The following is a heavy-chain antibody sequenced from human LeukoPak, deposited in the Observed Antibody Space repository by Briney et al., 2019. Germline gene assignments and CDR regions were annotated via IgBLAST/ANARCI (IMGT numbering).Heavy chain of an antibody. J-gene: IGHJ4*02. CDR1: GGSVSGSTYY. Sequence: SETLSLTCTVSGGSVSGSTYYWGWIRRPPGKGLEWIGSINHGGSTDYNPSLKSRVIMSIDTSKNHFSLKLTSVTAADTAVYYCARVGPNWGFKENFDFWGQGTLVTVSS. CDR3: ARVGPNWGFKENFDF. V-gene: IGHV4-39*02. CDR2: INHGGST. D-gene: IGHD7-27*01.